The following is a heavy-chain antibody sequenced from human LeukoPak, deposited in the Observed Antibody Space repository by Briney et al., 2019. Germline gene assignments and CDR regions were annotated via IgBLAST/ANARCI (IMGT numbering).Heavy chain of an antibody. J-gene: IGHJ4*02. CDR2: ISGTSSTT. CDR1: GFQFSGYT. D-gene: IGHD4-17*01. V-gene: IGHV3-48*04. Sequence: PGGSLRLSCTASGFQFSGYTMNWVRQAPGKGLEWVSYISGTSSTTYYADSVKGRFTISRDNAKNSLYLQMNSLRAEDTAVYYCARLGDYGDYGFDYWGQGTLVTVSS. CDR3: ARLGDYGDYGFDY.